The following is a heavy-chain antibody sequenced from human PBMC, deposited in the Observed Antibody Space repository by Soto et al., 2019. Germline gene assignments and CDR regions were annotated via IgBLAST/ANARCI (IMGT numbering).Heavy chain of an antibody. J-gene: IGHJ4*02. CDR3: ARVGYHYNGKDY. CDR1: GFTLRDYW. V-gene: IGHV3-7*01. Sequence: EVRLVESGGGLVQPGGSLRLSCAASGFTLRDYWMTWVRQAPGKGLEWVANIKPDGSEKSYVDSVKGRFTISKDSGENSLYLQMNSLRADDTAVYYCARVGYHYNGKDYWGQGTLVTVSS. D-gene: IGHD3-16*01. CDR2: IKPDGSEK.